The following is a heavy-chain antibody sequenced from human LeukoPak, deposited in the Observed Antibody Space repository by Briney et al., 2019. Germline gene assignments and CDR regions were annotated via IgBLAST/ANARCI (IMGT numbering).Heavy chain of an antibody. CDR2: ITPLFGTA. J-gene: IGHJ4*02. D-gene: IGHD1-26*01. CDR3: ARDRWELPYYFDY. Sequence: SVKVSCKASGGTFSSYAISWVRQAPGQGLEWMGGITPLFGTANYAQKFQGRVTITADESTSTAYMELSSLRSEDTAVYYCARDRWELPYYFDYWGQGTLVTVSS. V-gene: IGHV1-69*13. CDR1: GGTFSSYA.